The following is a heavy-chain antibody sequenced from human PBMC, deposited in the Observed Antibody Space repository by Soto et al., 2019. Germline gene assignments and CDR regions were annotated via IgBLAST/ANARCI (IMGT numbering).Heavy chain of an antibody. CDR1: GFTFSRYA. CDR2: ISASGGHT. Sequence: EVQLLESGGSLVQPVGSLRLSCAASGFTFSRYAMSWVRQAPGAGLEWVSGISASGGHTYYADSVKGRFTISRDNSRNTVFLQMKSLTAEDTALYYCGKDPNGDYVGAHDMWGRGTMVTVSS. V-gene: IGHV3-23*01. J-gene: IGHJ3*02. D-gene: IGHD4-17*01. CDR3: GKDPNGDYVGAHDM.